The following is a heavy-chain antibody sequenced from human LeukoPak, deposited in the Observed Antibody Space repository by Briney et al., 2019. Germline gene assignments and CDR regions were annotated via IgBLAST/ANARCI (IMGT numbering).Heavy chain of an antibody. CDR1: GDSVSSNSAA. J-gene: IGHJ4*02. CDR3: ARAVGGSSSGWYGSYFDY. Sequence: SQTLSLTCAISGDSVSSNSAAWNWIRQSPSRGLEWLGRTYYRSKWYNDYAVSVKSRITINPDTSKNQFSLQLNSVTPEDTAVYYCARAVGGSSSGWYGSYFDYWGQGTLVTVSS. CDR2: TYYRSKWYN. V-gene: IGHV6-1*01. D-gene: IGHD6-19*01.